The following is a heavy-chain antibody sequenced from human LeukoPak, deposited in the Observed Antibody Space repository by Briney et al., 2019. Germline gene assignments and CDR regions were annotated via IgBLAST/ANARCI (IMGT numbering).Heavy chain of an antibody. J-gene: IGHJ1*01. CDR2: IYYSGST. CDR3: AAADAAEYFQH. CDR1: GGSISSGDYY. Sequence: SQTLSLTCTVSGGSISSGDYYWSWIRQPPGKGLEWIGYIYYSGSTYYNPSLKSRVTISVDTSMNQFSLKLSSVTAADTAVYYCAAADAAEYFQHWGQGTLVTVSS. V-gene: IGHV4-30-4*01. D-gene: IGHD2-15*01.